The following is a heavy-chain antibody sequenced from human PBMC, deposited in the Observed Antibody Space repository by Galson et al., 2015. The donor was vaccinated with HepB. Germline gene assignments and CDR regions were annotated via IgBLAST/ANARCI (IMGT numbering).Heavy chain of an antibody. CDR1: GFTFSSYA. J-gene: IGHJ4*02. V-gene: IGHV3-23*01. CDR2: ISGSGGST. CDR3: AKDLEMNTAMVRGFDY. Sequence: SLRLSCAASGFTFSSYAMSWVRQAPGKGLEWVSAISGSGGSTYYADSVKGRFTISRDNSKNTLYLQMNSLRAEDTAVYYCAKDLEMNTAMVRGFDYWGQGTLVTVSS. D-gene: IGHD5-18*01.